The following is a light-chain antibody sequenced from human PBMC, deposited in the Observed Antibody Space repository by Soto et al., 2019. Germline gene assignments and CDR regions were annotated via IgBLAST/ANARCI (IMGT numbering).Light chain of an antibody. CDR3: QQSYSTPIT. CDR1: QSVSSY. CDR2: RAS. Sequence: EIVMTQSPATLSVSPGERATLSCRASQSVSSYLAWYQQKLGQAPRLLIYRASTRATGIPARFSGSGSGTEFTLTISSLQPEDFATYYCQQSYSTPITLGQGTRLEIK. V-gene: IGKV3-15*01. J-gene: IGKJ5*01.